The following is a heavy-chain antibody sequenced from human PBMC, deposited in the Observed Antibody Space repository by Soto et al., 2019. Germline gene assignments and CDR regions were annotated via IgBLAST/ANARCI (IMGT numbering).Heavy chain of an antibody. J-gene: IGHJ4*02. D-gene: IGHD2-2*01. V-gene: IGHV6-1*01. CDR3: ARGYCSSTSCSMFDY. CDR2: TYYRSKWYN. Sequence: SETLSLTCAISGDSVSSNSAAWNWIRQSPSRGLEWLGRTYYRSKWYNDYAVSVKSRITINPDTSKNQFSLQLNSVTPEDTAVYYCARGYCSSTSCSMFDYWGQGTLVTVSS. CDR1: GDSVSSNSAA.